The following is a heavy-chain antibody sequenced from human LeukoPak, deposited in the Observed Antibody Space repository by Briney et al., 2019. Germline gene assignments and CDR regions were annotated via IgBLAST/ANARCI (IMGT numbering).Heavy chain of an antibody. V-gene: IGHV4-61*01. D-gene: IGHD3-10*01. Sequence: PSETLSLTCTVSGGLVSSGTYYWTWIRQLPGKGLEWIGYMYYSGSTNYNPSLKSRVTISVDTSKNQFSLKLSSVTAAGTAVYYCARGYGSGSYYGQYWGQGTLVTVSS. J-gene: IGHJ4*02. CDR3: ARGYGSGSYYGQY. CDR1: GGLVSSGTYY. CDR2: MYYSGST.